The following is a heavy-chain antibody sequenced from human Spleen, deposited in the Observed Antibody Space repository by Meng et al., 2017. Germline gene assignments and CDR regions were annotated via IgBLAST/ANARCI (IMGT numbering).Heavy chain of an antibody. J-gene: IGHJ4*02. CDR2: INPNSGGT. D-gene: IGHD1-26*01. CDR3: AKDRSVGNTRYFFDY. V-gene: IGHV1-2*02. CDR1: GYTFTGYY. Sequence: ASVKVSCKASGYTFTGYYMHWVRQAPGQGLEWMGWINPNSGGTNYAQKFQGRVTMTRDTSISTAYMELSRLRSDDTAVYYCAKDRSVGNTRYFFDYWGLGTLVTVSS.